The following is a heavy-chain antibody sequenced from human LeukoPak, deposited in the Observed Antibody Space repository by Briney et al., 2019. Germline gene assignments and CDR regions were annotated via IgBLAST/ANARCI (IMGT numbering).Heavy chain of an antibody. CDR2: IYYSGST. J-gene: IGHJ4*02. CDR3: AGYGDSSDYYFDY. D-gene: IGHD4-17*01. Sequence: SETLSLTCTVSGGSISSYYWGWIRQPPGKGLEWIGYIYYSGSTNYNPSLKSRVTISVDTSKNQFSLKLSSVTAADTAVYYCAGYGDSSDYYFDYWGQGTLVTVSS. V-gene: IGHV4-59*01. CDR1: GGSISSYY.